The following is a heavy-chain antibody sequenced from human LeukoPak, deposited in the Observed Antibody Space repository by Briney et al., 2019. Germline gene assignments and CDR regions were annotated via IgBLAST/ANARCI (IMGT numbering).Heavy chain of an antibody. CDR3: AKGFSVRGRFDP. Sequence: GGSLRLSCVASGLTFSSNSMSWVRQPPGMGLEWVSGISVSGITVYTDSVKGRLTISRDNSKNTLYLQMNNLRAEDTALYYCAKGFSVRGRFDPWGQGTQVTVSS. J-gene: IGHJ5*02. CDR2: ISVSGIT. CDR1: GLTFSSNS. V-gene: IGHV3-23*01. D-gene: IGHD2-15*01.